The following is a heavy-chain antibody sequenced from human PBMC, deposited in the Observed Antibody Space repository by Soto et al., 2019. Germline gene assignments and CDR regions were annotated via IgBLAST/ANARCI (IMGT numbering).Heavy chain of an antibody. Sequence: EVQLLESGGGLVQPGGSLRLSCAASGFTFNTYVMNWVRQAPGKGLEWVSTISYSADKTHYADSVKGRFTISRDNSRDTLFLQMNSLRADDAAVDYCARRARTATTNWGAFDVWGQGTMVTVSS. V-gene: IGHV3-23*01. J-gene: IGHJ3*01. CDR1: GFTFNTYV. CDR2: ISYSADKT. CDR3: ARRARTATTNWGAFDV. D-gene: IGHD1-7*01.